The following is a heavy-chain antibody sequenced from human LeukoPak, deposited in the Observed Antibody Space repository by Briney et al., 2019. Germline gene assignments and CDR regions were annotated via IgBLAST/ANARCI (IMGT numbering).Heavy chain of an antibody. CDR1: GGTFSSYA. D-gene: IGHD6-13*01. Sequence: SVKVSCKASGGTFSSYAISWVRQAPGQGLEWMGGIIPIFGTANYAQKFQGRVTITADESTSTAYMELSSLRSEDTAVYYCARGDSSSWYGPYYYGMDAWGQGTTVTVSS. V-gene: IGHV1-69*13. CDR2: IIPIFGTA. J-gene: IGHJ6*02. CDR3: ARGDSSSWYGPYYYGMDA.